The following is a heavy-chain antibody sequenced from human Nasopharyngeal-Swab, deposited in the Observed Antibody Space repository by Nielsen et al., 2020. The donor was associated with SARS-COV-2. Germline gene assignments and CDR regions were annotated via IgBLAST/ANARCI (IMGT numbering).Heavy chain of an antibody. CDR3: ARETAAVDY. J-gene: IGHJ4*02. CDR2: INTNTGNP. D-gene: IGHD6-13*01. V-gene: IGHV7-4-1*02. Sequence: WVRQAAGPRLEWMGWINTNTGNPTYAQGFTGRFVFSLDTSVSTAYLQISSLKAEDTAVYYCARETAAVDYWGQGTLVTVSS.